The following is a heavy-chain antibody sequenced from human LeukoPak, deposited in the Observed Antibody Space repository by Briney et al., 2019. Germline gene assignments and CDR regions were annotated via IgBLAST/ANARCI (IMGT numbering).Heavy chain of an antibody. J-gene: IGHJ5*02. V-gene: IGHV4-39*01. CDR1: GGSVRTISHF. Sequence: ETLSLTCTVSGGSVRTISHFWDWVRQPPGKGLEWIVSVSDTGTTYYNPSLEGRVTMSVDTSKNQFSLKLSSVTAADTAVYYCARRDHTGRSHAWFDPWGQGTLVTVSS. CDR3: ARRDHTGRSHAWFDP. D-gene: IGHD1-14*01. CDR2: VSDTGTT.